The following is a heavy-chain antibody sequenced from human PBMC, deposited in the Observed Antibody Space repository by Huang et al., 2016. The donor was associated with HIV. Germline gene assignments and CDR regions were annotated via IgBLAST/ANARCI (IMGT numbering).Heavy chain of an antibody. V-gene: IGHV4-39*01. CDR2: MYYSGST. CDR1: GGSISSSFYS. Sequence: QVQLQESGRRLVKPSETLSLTCTVSGGSISSSFYSWGWFRQSPGKGLEWSGSMYYSGSTYYNPSLKSRVTISADTANSQFSLKLTSVTAADSAVYYCVRHRPNYDFWSGYYPYFDDWGQGTLVTVSS. D-gene: IGHD3-3*01. CDR3: VRHRPNYDFWSGYYPYFDD. J-gene: IGHJ4*02.